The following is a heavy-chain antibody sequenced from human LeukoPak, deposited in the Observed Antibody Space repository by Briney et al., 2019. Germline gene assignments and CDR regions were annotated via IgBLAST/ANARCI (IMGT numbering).Heavy chain of an antibody. D-gene: IGHD3-3*01. V-gene: IGHV3-7*01. CDR1: GFTFSDYY. CDR2: IKQDGSEK. Sequence: QSGGSLRLSCAASGFTFSDYYMSWVRQAPGKGLEWVANIKQDGSEKYYVDSVKGRFTISRDNAKNSLYLQMNSLRAEDTAVYYCARANYDFWSGYFGDTGTYYFDYWGQGTLVTVSS. J-gene: IGHJ4*02. CDR3: ARANYDFWSGYFGDTGTYYFDY.